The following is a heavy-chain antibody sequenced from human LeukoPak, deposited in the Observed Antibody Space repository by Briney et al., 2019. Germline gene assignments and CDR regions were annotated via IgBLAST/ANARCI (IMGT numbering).Heavy chain of an antibody. CDR1: GYTFTSYG. V-gene: IGHV1-18*01. J-gene: IGHJ4*02. CDR3: ARVGDPYYSSSPDY. CDR2: ISAYNGNT. Sequence: ASVKVSCKASGYTFTSYGISWVRQAPGQGLEWTGWISAYNGNTNYAQKLQGRVTMTTDTSTSTAYMELRSLRSDDTAVYYCARVGDPYYSSSPDYWGQGTLVTVSS. D-gene: IGHD6-6*01.